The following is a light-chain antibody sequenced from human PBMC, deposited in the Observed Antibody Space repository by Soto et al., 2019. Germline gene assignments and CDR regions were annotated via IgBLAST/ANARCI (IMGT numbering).Light chain of an antibody. J-gene: IGKJ4*01. CDR1: QSVTTF. CDR2: DVS. Sequence: EIVLTQSPVTLSLSPGERATLSCRASQSVTTFLAWYQQKPGQAPRLLIYDVSNRATGIPARFSGSGSWTDFTLTISSLEPEDFAVYYCQQRINWPLTFGGGTKVEIK. CDR3: QQRINWPLT. V-gene: IGKV3-11*01.